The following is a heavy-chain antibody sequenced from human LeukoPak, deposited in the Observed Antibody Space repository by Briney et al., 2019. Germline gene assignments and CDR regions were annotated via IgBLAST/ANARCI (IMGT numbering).Heavy chain of an antibody. CDR2: INHSGST. J-gene: IGHJ3*02. D-gene: IGHD3-10*01. CDR3: VRHGQEGDLYGSGSYNAYDI. V-gene: IGHV4-34*01. CDR1: GGSFSDYY. Sequence: SETLSLTCAVSGGSFSDYYWSWNWIRQPPGKGLEWIGEINHSGSTNYNPSLKSRVTISLDTSKNQFSLKLNSVTAAGTAVYYCVRHGQEGDLYGSGSYNAYDIWGQGTMVTVSS.